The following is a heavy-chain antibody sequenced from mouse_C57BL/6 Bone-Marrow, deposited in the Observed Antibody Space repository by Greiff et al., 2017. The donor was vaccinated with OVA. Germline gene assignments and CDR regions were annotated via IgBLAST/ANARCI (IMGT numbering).Heavy chain of an antibody. CDR2: IYPGSGST. D-gene: IGHD3-3*01. V-gene: IGHV1-55*01. CDR1: GYTFTSYW. CDR3: AREDTYAMDY. J-gene: IGHJ4*01. Sequence: QVQLQQPGAELVKPGASVKMSCKASGYTFTSYWITWVKQRPGQGLEWIGDIYPGSGSTNYNEKFKSKATLTVDTSYSTANMKLSSLTSEDSAVYYCAREDTYAMDYWGKGTSVTVSS.